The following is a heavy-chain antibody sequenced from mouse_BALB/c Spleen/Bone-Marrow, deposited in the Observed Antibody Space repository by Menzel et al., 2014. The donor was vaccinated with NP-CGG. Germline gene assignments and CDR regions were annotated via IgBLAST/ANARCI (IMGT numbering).Heavy chain of an antibody. V-gene: IGHV1-5*01. D-gene: IGHD5-1*01. J-gene: IGHJ2*01. CDR1: GYSFTSYW. CDR2: IYPGNINT. CDR3: TVSLTLYYFDY. Sequence: DVQLVESGTVLARPGASVKMSCKASGYSFTSYWMHWVKQRPGQGLEWIGAIYPGNINTSYNQKFKGKAKLTAVTSASTAYMELSSLTNEDSAVYYCTVSLTLYYFDYWGQGTTLTVSS.